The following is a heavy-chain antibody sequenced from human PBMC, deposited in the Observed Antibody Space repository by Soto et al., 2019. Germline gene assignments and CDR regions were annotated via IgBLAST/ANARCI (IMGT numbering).Heavy chain of an antibody. V-gene: IGHV4-4*07. Sequence: QVHLQESGPGLVKPSETLSLTCTVSGGSISSHYWGWIRLPAGKGLEWIGRVYTTGSTDYNPSLKMRVPLCIDTSKNKFSLRLSSVTAAHAALYFCVLDVTWGTYQKFDYWGQGALVTVSS. J-gene: IGHJ4*02. CDR2: VYTTGST. D-gene: IGHD3-16*01. CDR1: GGSISSHY. CDR3: VLDVTWGTYQKFDY.